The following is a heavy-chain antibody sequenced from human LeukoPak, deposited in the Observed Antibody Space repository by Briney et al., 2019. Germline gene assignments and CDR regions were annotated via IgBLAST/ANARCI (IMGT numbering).Heavy chain of an antibody. V-gene: IGHV4-59*01. D-gene: IGHD2-2*01. Sequence: PETLSLSCTLSVGSPTSYYSCWVRQPPGEGLGWIGYIFYSGSTNYNPSLKSRVTISVDTSKNQFSLNLSSVTAADTDVYYCARERGYCSNTSCYGGYGMDVWGQGTTVTVSS. CDR1: VGSPTSYY. J-gene: IGHJ6*02. CDR3: ARERGYCSNTSCYGGYGMDV. CDR2: IFYSGST.